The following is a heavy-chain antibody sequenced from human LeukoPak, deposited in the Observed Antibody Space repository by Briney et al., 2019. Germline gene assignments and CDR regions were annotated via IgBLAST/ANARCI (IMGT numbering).Heavy chain of an antibody. Sequence: GGSLRLSCAASGFTFSNAWMSWVRQAPGKGLEWVANIKQDGSEEYSVDSVKGRFTISRDNAKSSLFLQMNSLRAEDTAVYYCARIGGDSSWYYFDYWGQGTLVTVSS. CDR1: GFTFSNAW. CDR2: IKQDGSEE. D-gene: IGHD6-13*01. CDR3: ARIGGDSSWYYFDY. V-gene: IGHV3-7*04. J-gene: IGHJ4*02.